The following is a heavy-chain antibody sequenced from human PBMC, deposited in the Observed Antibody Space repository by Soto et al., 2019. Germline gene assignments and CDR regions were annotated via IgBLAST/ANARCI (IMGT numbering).Heavy chain of an antibody. CDR1: GGSVSSGSYY. Sequence: QVQLQESGPGLVKPSETLSLTCTVSGGSVSSGSYYWSWIRQPPGKGLEWIGYIYYSGSTNYNPSLKRRVTISVDTSKNPFSLKRSSVTAADTAVYYCARGIEGWYQGRSYYGMDVWGQGTTVTVSS. D-gene: IGHD6-19*01. CDR3: ARGIEGWYQGRSYYGMDV. J-gene: IGHJ6*02. V-gene: IGHV4-61*01. CDR2: IYYSGST.